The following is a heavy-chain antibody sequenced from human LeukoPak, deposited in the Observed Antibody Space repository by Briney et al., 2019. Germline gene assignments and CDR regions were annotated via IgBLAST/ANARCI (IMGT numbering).Heavy chain of an antibody. D-gene: IGHD3-22*01. CDR2: IYTSGST. J-gene: IGHJ4*02. CDR3: AREMAMIVPDY. V-gene: IGHV4-4*07. CDR1: GGSISSYY. Sequence: PSETLSLTCTVSGGSISSYYWSWIRQPAGKGLEWIGRIYTSGSTYYNPSLKSRVTISVDTSKNQFSLKLSSVTAADTAVYYCAREMAMIVPDYWGQGTLVTVSS.